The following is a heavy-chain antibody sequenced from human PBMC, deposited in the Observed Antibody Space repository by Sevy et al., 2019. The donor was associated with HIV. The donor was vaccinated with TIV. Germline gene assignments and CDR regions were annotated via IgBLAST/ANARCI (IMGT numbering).Heavy chain of an antibody. V-gene: IGHV3-30-3*01. CDR3: ARDPRQLQTGCLDY. CDR1: GFTFSSYA. J-gene: IGHJ4*02. Sequence: GGSLRLSCAASGFTFSSYAMHWVRQAPGKGLEWVAVISYDGSNKYYAHSVKGRFTISRDNSKNTLYLQMNSLRAEDTAVYYCARDPRQLQTGCLDYWGQGTLVTVSS. CDR2: ISYDGSNK. D-gene: IGHD1-26*01.